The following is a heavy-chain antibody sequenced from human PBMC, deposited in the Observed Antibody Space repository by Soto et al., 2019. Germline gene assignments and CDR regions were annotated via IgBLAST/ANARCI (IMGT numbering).Heavy chain of an antibody. J-gene: IGHJ4*02. CDR1: VITFGSRA. D-gene: IGHD3-10*01. CDR2: ITDTGGDT. V-gene: IGHV3-23*01. CDR3: ARGSTDSYPGSRIFDF. Sequence: RXSFLASVITFGSRAMSWVRQAPGEGLEWVSTITDTGGDTKYADSVRGRFTMSRDNSKKTLYLQMNSLRVEDSALYYCARGSTDSYPGSRIFDFWGRGTLVTVYS.